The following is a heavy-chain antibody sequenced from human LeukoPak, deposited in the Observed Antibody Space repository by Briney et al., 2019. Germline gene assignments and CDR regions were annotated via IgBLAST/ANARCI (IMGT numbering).Heavy chain of an antibody. V-gene: IGHV1-2*02. Sequence: ASVKVSCKASGYTFTGYYMHWVRQAPGQGLEWMGWINPNSGGTNYAQKFQGRVTMTRDTSISTAYMELSRLRSDDTAVYYCARAPKSYPYYYYYYMDVWGKGTTVTVSS. D-gene: IGHD3-10*01. CDR2: INPNSGGT. CDR3: ARAPKSYPYYYYYYMDV. J-gene: IGHJ6*03. CDR1: GYTFTGYY.